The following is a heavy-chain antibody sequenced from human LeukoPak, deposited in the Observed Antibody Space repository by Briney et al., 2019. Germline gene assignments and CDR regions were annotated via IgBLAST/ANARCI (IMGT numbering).Heavy chain of an antibody. CDR2: ISAYNGNT. J-gene: IGHJ6*03. CDR1: GYTFTSYG. D-gene: IGHD3-9*01. Sequence: ASVKVSCKASGYTFTSYGISWVRQAPGQGVEWMGWISAYNGNTNYAQKLQGRVTMTTDTSTSTAYMELRSLGSDDTAVYYSARDNDILTGYYAPYYYYYYMDVWGKGTTVTVSS. V-gene: IGHV1-18*01. CDR3: ARDNDILTGYYAPYYYYYYMDV.